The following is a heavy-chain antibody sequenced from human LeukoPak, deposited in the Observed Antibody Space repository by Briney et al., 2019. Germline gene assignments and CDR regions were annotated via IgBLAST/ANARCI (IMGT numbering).Heavy chain of an antibody. CDR1: GFTFSSYG. CDR3: AKDRSAHYSFDY. V-gene: IGHV3-30*18. Sequence: GGSLRLSCAASGFTFSSYGMHWVRQAPGKGLEWVAVISYDGSKKYYADSVKGRFTISRDNSKNTLYLQMNSLRAEDTAVYYCAKDRSAHYSFDYWGQGTLVTVSS. CDR2: ISYDGSKK. J-gene: IGHJ4*02.